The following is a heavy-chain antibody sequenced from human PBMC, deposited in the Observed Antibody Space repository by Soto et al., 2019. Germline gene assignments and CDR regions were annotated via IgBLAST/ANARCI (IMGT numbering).Heavy chain of an antibody. CDR1: GVPISTDDYY. CDR2: IYYSGRT. V-gene: IGHV4-30-4*01. J-gene: IGHJ4*02. CDR3: ARQQYYDSRGLFDY. Sequence: SETLSLTCTVSGVPISTDDYYWTWIRQPPGKGLEWIGYIYYSGRTYDNPSLKSRVTISSDTSNNQFSLKLSSVTAADTAVYYCARQQYYDSRGLFDYWGRGTLVTVSS. D-gene: IGHD3-22*01.